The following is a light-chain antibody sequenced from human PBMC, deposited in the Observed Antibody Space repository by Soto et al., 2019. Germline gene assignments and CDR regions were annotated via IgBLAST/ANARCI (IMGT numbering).Light chain of an antibody. CDR3: LQLYNFSWT. V-gene: IGKV1-6*01. CDR2: ASS. CDR1: QGIRND. Sequence: AIRMTQSPSSLSASVGDRVTMSCRASQGIRNDLAWYQQKAGKAPKLLIFASSNLQSGVPPRFSGSGSGTDFTLTISRLQPEDFATYYCLQLYNFSWTFGQGTKVDIK. J-gene: IGKJ1*01.